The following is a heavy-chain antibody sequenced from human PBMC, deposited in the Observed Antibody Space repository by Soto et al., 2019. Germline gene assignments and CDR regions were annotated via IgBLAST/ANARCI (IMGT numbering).Heavy chain of an antibody. CDR3: AREAEMATIIDY. D-gene: IGHD5-12*01. CDR1: GGSISSYY. Sequence: SETLSLTCTVSGGSISSYYWSWIRQPPGKGLEWIGYIYYSGSTNYNPSLKSRVTISVDTSKNQFSLKLSSVTAADTAVYYCAREAEMATIIDYWGQGTLVTVSS. CDR2: IYYSGST. V-gene: IGHV4-59*01. J-gene: IGHJ4*02.